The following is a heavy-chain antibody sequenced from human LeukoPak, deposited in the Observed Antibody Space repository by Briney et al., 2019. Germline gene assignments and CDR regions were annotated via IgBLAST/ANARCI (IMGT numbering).Heavy chain of an antibody. CDR2: IYYSGST. CDR1: GGSISSSSYY. V-gene: IGHV4-39*07. D-gene: IGHD6-6*01. J-gene: IGHJ6*03. Sequence: SETLSLTCTVSGGSISSSSYYWGWIRQPPGKGLEWIGSIYYSGSTYYNPSLKSRVTISVDTSKNQFSLKLSSVTAADTAVYYCARDGCSSSDSRYYYYYYMDVWGKGTTVTVSS. CDR3: ARDGCSSSDSRYYYYYYMDV.